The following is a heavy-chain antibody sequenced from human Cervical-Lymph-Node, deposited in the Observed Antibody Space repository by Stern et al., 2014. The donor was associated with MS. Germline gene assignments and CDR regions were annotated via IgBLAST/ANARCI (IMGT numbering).Heavy chain of an antibody. CDR3: SRSTTPDDY. Sequence: EVQLVESGGGLAKPGRSLRISCKASGFTFGDYAMSWDRQAPGKGLEWIGLIRSKDCGETTQYAASVKGRCTISRDDSKSIAYLQMNSLRSEDTAVYYCSRSTTPDDYWGQGTLVTVSS. J-gene: IGHJ4*02. V-gene: IGHV3-49*04. CDR2: IRSKDCGETT. D-gene: IGHD2-15*01. CDR1: GFTFGDYA.